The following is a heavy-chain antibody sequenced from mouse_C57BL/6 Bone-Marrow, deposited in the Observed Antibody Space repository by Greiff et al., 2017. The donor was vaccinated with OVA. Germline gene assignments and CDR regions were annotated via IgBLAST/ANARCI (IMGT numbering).Heavy chain of an antibody. D-gene: IGHD1-1*01. CDR1: GYTFTSYW. CDR2: INPSNGGT. J-gene: IGHJ4*01. CDR3: AREAVITTVVTPYYAMDY. Sequence: QVQLQQPGTELVKPGASVKLSCKASGYTFTSYWMHWVKQRPGQGLEWIGNINPSNGGTNYNEKFKSKATLTVDKSSSTAYMQLSSLTSEDSAVYYCAREAVITTVVTPYYAMDYWGQGTSVTVSS. V-gene: IGHV1-53*01.